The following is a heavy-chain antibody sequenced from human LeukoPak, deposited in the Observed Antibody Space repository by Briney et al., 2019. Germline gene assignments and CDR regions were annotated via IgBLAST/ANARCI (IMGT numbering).Heavy chain of an antibody. Sequence: ASVTVSCKSSGYTFTSYGISWVRQAPGQGLEWMGWISAYDGDTNYAQKVQGRVTMTTDTSTSTAYMELRSLRFDDTAVYYCARQEGGSGSYYGYYYYYMDVWGEGTTVTVSS. V-gene: IGHV1-18*01. D-gene: IGHD3-10*01. CDR2: ISAYDGDT. CDR3: ARQEGGSGSYYGYYYYYMDV. CDR1: GYTFTSYG. J-gene: IGHJ6*03.